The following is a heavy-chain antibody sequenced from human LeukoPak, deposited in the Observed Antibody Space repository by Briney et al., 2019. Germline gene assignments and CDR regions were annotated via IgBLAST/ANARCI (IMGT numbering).Heavy chain of an antibody. CDR1: ELTFRDSW. CDR3: ARDRWYTLDV. D-gene: IGHD1-1*01. V-gene: IGHV3-74*01. Sequence: PGGSLRLSCADSELTFRDSWMHWVRHAPGKGLVWVSHISADGTTTTYADSVKGRFTISRDNGKNTLYLQMNSLRAEDTATYYCARDRWYTLDVWGQGTTVIVSS. J-gene: IGHJ3*01. CDR2: ISADGTTT.